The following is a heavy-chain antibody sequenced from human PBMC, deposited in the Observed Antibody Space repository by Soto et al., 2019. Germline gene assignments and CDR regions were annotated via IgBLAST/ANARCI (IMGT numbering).Heavy chain of an antibody. CDR3: ARWYYYDSTDYYLLDYFDY. CDR1: GGSFSGYY. CDR2: INQSGRT. Sequence: SETLSLTFAVYGGSFSGYYWRWIRQPPGKGLGWVGEINQSGRTNYNPSLKSRVTISVDTAKNHFSLKLSSVTAADTAVYYCARWYYYDSTDYYLLDYFDYWGQGTLVTVSS. D-gene: IGHD3-22*01. V-gene: IGHV4-34*01. J-gene: IGHJ4*02.